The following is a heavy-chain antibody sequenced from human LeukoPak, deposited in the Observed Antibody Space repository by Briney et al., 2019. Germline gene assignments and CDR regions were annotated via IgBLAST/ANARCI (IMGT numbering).Heavy chain of an antibody. Sequence: GESLQISCKGSGYRFTSHWIGWVRQMPGKGLGWMGIISPGDSDARYSPSFQGQVTISADKSINTAYLQWSSLKASDTAMYHCARQAYCGGDCSANFDYWGQGTLVTVSS. CDR1: GYRFTSHW. CDR2: ISPGDSDA. CDR3: ARQAYCGGDCSANFDY. D-gene: IGHD2-21*02. J-gene: IGHJ4*02. V-gene: IGHV5-51*01.